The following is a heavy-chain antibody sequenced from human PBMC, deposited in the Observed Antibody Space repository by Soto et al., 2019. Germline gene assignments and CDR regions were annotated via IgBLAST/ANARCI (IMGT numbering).Heavy chain of an antibody. J-gene: IGHJ6*01. CDR1: GYTFTGYY. CDR2: INPNGGGT. Sequence: ASVKVSCKASGYTFTGYYMHWVRQAPVQVLEWMVWINPNGGGTNYAQKFQGRVTMTRDTSISTAYMELRRLRSDDTAVYYCARGDYDFWSGSSANGMEVWGQGTKVTVSS. V-gene: IGHV1-2*02. CDR3: ARGDYDFWSGSSANGMEV. D-gene: IGHD3-3*01.